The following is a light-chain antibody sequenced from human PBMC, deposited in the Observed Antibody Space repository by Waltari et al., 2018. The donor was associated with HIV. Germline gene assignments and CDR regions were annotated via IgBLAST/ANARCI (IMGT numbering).Light chain of an antibody. V-gene: IGKV1-5*03. CDR1: QSIIVW. Sequence: DIQMTQSPSTLSASVGDRVTITCRASQSIIVWLAWSQQKPGKAPKLLIYKASSLESGVPSRFSGSGSGTEFTLTISSLQPDDFATYYCQQYYSSPGTFGQGTKVESK. CDR3: QQYYSSPGT. CDR2: KAS. J-gene: IGKJ1*01.